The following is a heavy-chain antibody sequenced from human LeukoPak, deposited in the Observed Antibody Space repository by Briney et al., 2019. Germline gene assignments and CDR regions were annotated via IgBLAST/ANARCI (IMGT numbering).Heavy chain of an antibody. CDR1: GFTFSSYS. CDR2: ISSSSYI. V-gene: IGHV3-21*01. CDR3: ARDPSPYCSGGSCYLY. J-gene: IGHJ4*02. D-gene: IGHD2-15*01. Sequence: GGSLRLSCAASGFTFSSYSMNWVRQAPGKGLEWVSSISSSSYIYYADSVKGRFTISRDNAKNSLYLQMNSLRAEDTAVYYCARDPSPYCSGGSCYLYWGQGTLVTVSS.